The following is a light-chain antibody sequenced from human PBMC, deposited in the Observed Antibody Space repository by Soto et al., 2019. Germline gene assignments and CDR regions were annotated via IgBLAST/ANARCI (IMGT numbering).Light chain of an antibody. V-gene: IGKV3-15*01. CDR3: QQYNDWPQT. Sequence: EIVMTQSPGTLSLSPGERATLSCRASQSVSSNLAWYQQIPGRAPRLLIYGASTRATGVPARFSGSGSGTEFTLAIGSLQSEDFAVYYCQQYNDWPQTFGLGTKVDIK. J-gene: IGKJ1*01. CDR2: GAS. CDR1: QSVSSN.